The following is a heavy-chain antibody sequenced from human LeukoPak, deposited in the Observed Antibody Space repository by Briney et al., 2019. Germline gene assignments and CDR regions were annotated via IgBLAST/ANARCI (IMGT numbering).Heavy chain of an antibody. CDR3: AREGYSSGSRTGIDY. CDR2: IYSGGST. D-gene: IGHD5-18*01. Sequence: PGGSLRLSCAASGFTVSSNFMTWVRQAPGRGLEWVSVIYSGGSTSYADSVKGRFTISRDNSKTTLFLQMNSLRIDDTAVYYCAREGYSSGSRTGIDYWGQGTLVTVSS. CDR1: GFTVSSNF. V-gene: IGHV3-66*02. J-gene: IGHJ4*02.